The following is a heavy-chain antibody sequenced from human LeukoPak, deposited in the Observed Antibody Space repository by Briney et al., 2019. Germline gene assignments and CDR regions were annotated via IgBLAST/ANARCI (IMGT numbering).Heavy chain of an antibody. CDR2: IYYSGST. J-gene: IGHJ1*01. CDR1: GGSISSSSYY. V-gene: IGHV4-39*01. Sequence: SSETLSLTCTVSGGSISSSSYYWGWIRQPPGKGLEWIGSIYYSGSTYYNPSLKSRVTISVDTSKNQFSLKLSSVTAADTAVYYCARGSYSSILEVDAEYFQHWGQGTLVTVSS. CDR3: ARGSYSSILEVDAEYFQH. D-gene: IGHD6-13*01.